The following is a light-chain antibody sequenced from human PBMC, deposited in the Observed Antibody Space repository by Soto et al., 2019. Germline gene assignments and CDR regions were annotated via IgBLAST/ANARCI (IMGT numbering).Light chain of an antibody. CDR3: GSFAASNNLL. Sequence: QSALTQPPSASGSPGQSVTISCTGTGSDVGGYNYVSWYQQHPGKAPKLVIFDVSRRPSGVPDRFSGSKSGNTASLTVSGLQAVDEADYYCGSFAASNNLLFGRGTKLTVL. CDR2: DVS. V-gene: IGLV2-8*01. CDR1: GSDVGGYNY. J-gene: IGLJ2*01.